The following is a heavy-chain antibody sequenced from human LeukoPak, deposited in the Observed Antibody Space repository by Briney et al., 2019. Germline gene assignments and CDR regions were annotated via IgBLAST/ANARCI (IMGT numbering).Heavy chain of an antibody. Sequence: PSETLSLTCSVSGDSLTSYYWSWIRQPPGRGLEWIGYVFHSGVTNYNPSLTSRVTLSLDTSKNQFSLKLKSVTAADTAVYFCATRADWFDHWGQGTLVTVSS. J-gene: IGHJ5*02. D-gene: IGHD1-1*01. V-gene: IGHV4-59*12. CDR3: ATRADWFDH. CDR2: VFHSGVT. CDR1: GDSLTSYY.